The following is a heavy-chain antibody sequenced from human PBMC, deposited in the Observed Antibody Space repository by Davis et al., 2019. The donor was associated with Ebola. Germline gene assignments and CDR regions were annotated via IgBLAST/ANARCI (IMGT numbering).Heavy chain of an antibody. CDR3: ARRYCSGVSCYFDY. Sequence: GESLKISCKGSGYSFISYWIGWVRQMPGKGLEWMGIIYPGDSDTRYSPSFRGQVTISADKSISTAYLQSSSLKASDTAMYYCARRYCSGVSCYFDYWGQGSLVTVSS. CDR1: GYSFISYW. CDR2: IYPGDSDT. D-gene: IGHD2-15*01. J-gene: IGHJ4*02. V-gene: IGHV5-51*01.